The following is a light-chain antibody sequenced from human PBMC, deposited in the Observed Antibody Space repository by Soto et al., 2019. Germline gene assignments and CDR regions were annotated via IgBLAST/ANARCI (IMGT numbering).Light chain of an antibody. Sequence: DIGWTQAPGTLSLSPGERATLYCRASQSVSSNHLAWYQQKPGQAPRLLIYGGSSGATGIPVRFSGSGSETALTLTISTMENEHFAVSSCKQYGSSPPTFAQGTKVDIK. J-gene: IGKJ1*01. CDR3: KQYGSSPPT. V-gene: IGKV3-20*01. CDR2: GGS. CDR1: QSVSSNH.